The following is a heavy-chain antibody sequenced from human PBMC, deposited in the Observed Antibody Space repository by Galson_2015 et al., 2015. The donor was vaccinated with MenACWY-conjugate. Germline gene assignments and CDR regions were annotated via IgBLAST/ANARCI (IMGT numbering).Heavy chain of an antibody. CDR2: INPSSGSK. J-gene: IGHJ4*02. Sequence: SVKVSCKASGYTFTSYYIHWARQAPGQGFEWMGIINPSSGSKTYAQKFQDRVTMTRDTSTSTVYMDLSSLRSEDTAVYYCARGYCSSTICYNFDFWGQGTLDTVSS. D-gene: IGHD2-2*02. CDR1: GYTFTSYY. V-gene: IGHV1-46*01. CDR3: ARGYCSSTICYNFDF.